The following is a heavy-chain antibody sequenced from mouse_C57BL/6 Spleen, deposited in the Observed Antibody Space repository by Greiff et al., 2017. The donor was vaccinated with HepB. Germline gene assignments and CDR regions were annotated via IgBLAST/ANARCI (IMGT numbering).Heavy chain of an antibody. Sequence: QVQLQQPGAELVKPGASVKMSCKASGYNFTSYWITWVKQRPGQGLEWIGDIYPGSGSTNYNEKFKSKATLTVDTSSSTAYMQLSSLTSEDSAVYYCARSLSWYFDVWGTGTTVTVSS. CDR3: ARSLSWYFDV. CDR2: IYPGSGST. J-gene: IGHJ1*03. V-gene: IGHV1-55*01. CDR1: GYNFTSYW. D-gene: IGHD6-2*01.